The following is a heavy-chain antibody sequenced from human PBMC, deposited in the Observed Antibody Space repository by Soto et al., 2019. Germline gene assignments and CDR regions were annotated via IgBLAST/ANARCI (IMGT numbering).Heavy chain of an antibody. CDR1: VGTISMYA. V-gene: IGHV1-69*06. Sequence: PVTVSCKASVGTISMYAISWVQQAPGQGLEWMGGVIPIFGTAKYAQNFQGRVTITADKSTNTAYMELSSLRSADTAVYYCAKDPGPRTATYYCYGMDVWGQGTTVTVSS. D-gene: IGHD5-18*01. CDR2: VIPIFGTA. J-gene: IGHJ6*02. CDR3: AKDPGPRTATYYCYGMDV.